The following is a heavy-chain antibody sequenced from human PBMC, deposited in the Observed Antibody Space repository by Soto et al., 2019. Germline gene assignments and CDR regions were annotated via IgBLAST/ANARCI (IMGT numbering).Heavy chain of an antibody. CDR1: RFTFSTYA. Sequence: EVQLLESGGGLVQPGGSPRLSCAASRFTFSTYAMSWVRQAPGKGLEWVSDISGSGGNTYYAESVKGRFTISRDNSKNTLYLQMKSLRAEDTAVYYCAKSAMVRGGGWFDPWGQGTLVTVSS. CDR2: ISGSGGNT. D-gene: IGHD3-10*01. V-gene: IGHV3-23*01. CDR3: AKSAMVRGGGWFDP. J-gene: IGHJ5*02.